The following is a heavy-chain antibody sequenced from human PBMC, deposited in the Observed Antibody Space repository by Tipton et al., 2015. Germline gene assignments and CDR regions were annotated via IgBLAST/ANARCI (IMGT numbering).Heavy chain of an antibody. J-gene: IGHJ4*02. CDR3: ARLPTVINTYDFDY. V-gene: IGHV4-39*01. CDR1: GGSISRGGYY. Sequence: TLSLTCSVSGGSISRGGYYWGWIRQSPGKGLEWIGTLYHSGGRKHNPSLKSRVTISVDTSKNQFFLRLQSVTAADTAVYYCARLPTVINTYDFDYWGQGTLVTVSS. CDR2: LYHSGGR. D-gene: IGHD4-11*01.